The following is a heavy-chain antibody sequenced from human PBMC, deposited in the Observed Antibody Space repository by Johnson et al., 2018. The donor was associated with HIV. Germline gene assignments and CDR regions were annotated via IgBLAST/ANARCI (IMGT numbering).Heavy chain of an antibody. D-gene: IGHD1-14*01. CDR3: AKGARNHFVRGRDAFDI. V-gene: IGHV3-48*04. Sequence: EVQLVESGGGVVRPGGSLRLSCAASGFTFDDYGMSWVRQAPGKGLEWVSYISSSGSTIYYADSVKGRFTISRDNAKNSLYLQMNSLRAEDTALYYCAKGARNHFVRGRDAFDIWGQGTMVTVSS. J-gene: IGHJ3*02. CDR1: GFTFDDYG. CDR2: ISSSGSTI.